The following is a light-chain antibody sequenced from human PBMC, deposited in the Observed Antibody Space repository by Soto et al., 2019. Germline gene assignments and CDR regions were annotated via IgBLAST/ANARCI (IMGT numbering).Light chain of an antibody. CDR1: SSNIGSNS. CDR3: EACDYSLNAYYV. CDR2: SNN. Sequence: QSVLTQPPSASETPGQRVTISCSGSSSNIGSNSVNWYQQLPGTAPKLLIYSNNKRPSAVPYRISGSKSGTSSSLAISGLQSEDEADYDCEACDYSLNAYYVFGTGTKLTVL. J-gene: IGLJ1*01. V-gene: IGLV1-44*01.